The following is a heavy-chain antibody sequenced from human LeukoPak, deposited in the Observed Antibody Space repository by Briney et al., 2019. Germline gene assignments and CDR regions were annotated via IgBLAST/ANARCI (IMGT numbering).Heavy chain of an antibody. D-gene: IGHD6-13*01. CDR3: VREPGPGYFDY. Sequence: PGGSLRLSCAASGFTFGGYWMSRVRQAPGKGLEWVANIKEDGSEKYYVDSVKGRFTVSRDNSRNTLYLQMNSLRAEDTAVYYCVREPGPGYFDYWGQGTLVTVSS. CDR2: IKEDGSEK. V-gene: IGHV3-7*01. J-gene: IGHJ4*02. CDR1: GFTFGGYW.